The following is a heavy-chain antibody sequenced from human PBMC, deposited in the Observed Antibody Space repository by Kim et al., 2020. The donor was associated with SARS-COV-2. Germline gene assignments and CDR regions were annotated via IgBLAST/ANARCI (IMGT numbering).Heavy chain of an antibody. V-gene: IGHV1-46*01. J-gene: IGHJ5*02. CDR1: GYTFTSYY. CDR3: ARDRITIFGVVTLPNWFDP. Sequence: ASVKVSCKASGYTFTSYYMHWVRQAPGQGPEWMGIINPSGGSTSYAQKFQGRVTMTRDTSTSTVYMELSSLRSEDTAVYYCARDRITIFGVVTLPNWFDPWGQGTLVTVSS. D-gene: IGHD3-3*01. CDR2: INPSGGST.